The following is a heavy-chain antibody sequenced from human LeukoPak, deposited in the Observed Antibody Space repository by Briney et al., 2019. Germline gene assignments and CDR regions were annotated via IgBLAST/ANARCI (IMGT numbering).Heavy chain of an antibody. CDR2: ISSSSSYI. CDR3: ARNRGVYCTNGVCYGPYYYYYGMDV. CDR1: GFTFSSYS. V-gene: IGHV3-21*01. J-gene: IGHJ6*02. Sequence: GGSLRLSCGASGFTFSSYSMNWVRQALGKGLEWVSSISSSSSYIYYADSVKGRFTISRDNAKNSLYLQMSSLRAEDTAVYYCARNRGVYCTNGVCYGPYYYYYGMDVWGQGTTVTVSS. D-gene: IGHD2-8*01.